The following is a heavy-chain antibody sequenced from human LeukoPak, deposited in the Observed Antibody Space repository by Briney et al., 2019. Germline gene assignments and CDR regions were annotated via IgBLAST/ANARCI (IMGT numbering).Heavy chain of an antibody. V-gene: IGHV3-48*03. CDR2: ISSSGDTI. CDR1: GFTFSSYE. J-gene: IGHJ4*02. CDR3: ARDLYGSGRFFDY. D-gene: IGHD3-10*01. Sequence: GGSLRLSCAAFGFTFSSYEMNWVRQAPGKGLEWVSYISSSGDTIYYADSVKGRFTISRDNVENSLYLQMNSLRAEDTAVYYCARDLYGSGRFFDYWGREPWSPSPQ.